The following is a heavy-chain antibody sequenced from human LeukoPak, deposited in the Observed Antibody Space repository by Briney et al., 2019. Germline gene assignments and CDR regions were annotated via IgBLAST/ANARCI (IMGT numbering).Heavy chain of an antibody. CDR3: AGTRYCTNGVRPIPPDY. J-gene: IGHJ4*02. D-gene: IGHD2-8*01. V-gene: IGHV1-69*05. CDR2: IIPIFGTA. CDR1: GGTFSSYA. Sequence: ASVKVSCKASGGTFSSYAISWVRQAPGQGLEWMGGIIPIFGTANYAQKFQGRVTITTDESTSTAYMELSSLRSEDTAVYYCAGTRYCTNGVRPIPPDYWGQGTLVTVSS.